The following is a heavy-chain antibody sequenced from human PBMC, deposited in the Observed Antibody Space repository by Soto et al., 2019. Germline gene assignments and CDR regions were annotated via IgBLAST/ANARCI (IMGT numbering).Heavy chain of an antibody. CDR3: ARDSGYLGPPAYYYYGMDV. CDR1: GGSISSYY. Sequence: SETLSLTCTVSGGSISSYYWSWIRQPPGKGLEWIGYIYYSGSTNYNPSLKSRVTISVDTSKNQFSLKLSSVTAADTAVYYCARDSGYLGPPAYYYYGMDVWGQGTTVTVSS. V-gene: IGHV4-59*01. J-gene: IGHJ6*02. CDR2: IYYSGST. D-gene: IGHD1-1*01.